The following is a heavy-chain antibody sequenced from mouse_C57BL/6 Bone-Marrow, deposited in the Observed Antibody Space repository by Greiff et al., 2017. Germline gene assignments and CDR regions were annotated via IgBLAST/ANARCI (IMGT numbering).Heavy chain of an antibody. CDR2: IYPRDGST. V-gene: IGHV1-85*01. J-gene: IGHJ1*03. CDR1: GYTFTSYD. CDR3: ARLEFDGSSGDWYFDV. Sequence: VQLQQSGPELVKPGASVKLSCKASGYTFTSYDINWVKQRPGQGLEWIGWIYPRDGSTKYNEKFKGKATLTVDTSSSTVYMELHHLTSEDSAVSFCARLEFDGSSGDWYFDVWGTGTTVTVSS. D-gene: IGHD1-1*01.